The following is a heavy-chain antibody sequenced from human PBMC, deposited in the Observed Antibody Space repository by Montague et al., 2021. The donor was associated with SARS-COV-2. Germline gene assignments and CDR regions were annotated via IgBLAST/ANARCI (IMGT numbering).Heavy chain of an antibody. CDR1: GGSFSGNY. J-gene: IGHJ3*02. CDR3: ARVTDYYDSSGEYCDAIDI. D-gene: IGHD3-22*01. CDR2: IIHSGSI. V-gene: IGHV4-34*12. Sequence: SETLSLTCAVSGGSFSGNYWSWIRQPPGKGLEWIGKIIHSGSINYNPSLKSRVTISVDTSKNQFSLKLSSVTAADTAVYYCARVTDYYDSSGEYCDAIDIWGQGTTVTVSS.